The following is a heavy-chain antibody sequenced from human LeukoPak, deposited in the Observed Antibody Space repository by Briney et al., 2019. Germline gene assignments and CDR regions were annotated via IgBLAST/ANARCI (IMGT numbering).Heavy chain of an antibody. CDR3: AGSGSYGQYYFDY. V-gene: IGHV3-53*01. CDR2: IYSGGST. J-gene: IGHJ4*02. D-gene: IGHD1-26*01. Sequence: VIYSGGSTYYADSVKGRFTISRDNSKNTLYLQMNSLRAEDTAVYYCAGSGSYGQYYFDYWGQGTLVTVSS.